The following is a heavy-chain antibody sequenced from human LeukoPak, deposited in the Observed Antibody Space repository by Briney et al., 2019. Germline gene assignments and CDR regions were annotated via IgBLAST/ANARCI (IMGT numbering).Heavy chain of an antibody. CDR2: IHISGTT. Sequence: PSETLSLTCTVSGGSISSYYWSWIRQPPGKGLEWIGRIHISGTTYYNPPLKSRFTMSIDTSKNQFSLKLSSVTAADTAVYYCARDSMVRGLYMDVWGKGTTVTVSS. J-gene: IGHJ6*03. D-gene: IGHD3-10*01. CDR1: GGSISSYY. V-gene: IGHV4-4*07. CDR3: ARDSMVRGLYMDV.